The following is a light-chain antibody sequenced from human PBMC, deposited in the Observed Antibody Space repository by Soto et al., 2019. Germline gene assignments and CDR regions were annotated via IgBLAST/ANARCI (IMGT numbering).Light chain of an antibody. CDR3: QKYDNLPPN. CDR1: QDISNY. Sequence: DIQITHSPCSLSASVVDRVTITFRASQDISNYLNWYQQKPGKAPNLLIYDASKLETGVPSRFSGSGSGTDFTFTISSLQPGDFATYYCQKYDNLPPNFGPGTKVDIK. J-gene: IGKJ3*01. CDR2: DAS. V-gene: IGKV1-33*01.